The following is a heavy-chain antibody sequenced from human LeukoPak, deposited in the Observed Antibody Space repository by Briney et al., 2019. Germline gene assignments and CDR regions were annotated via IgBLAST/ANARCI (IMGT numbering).Heavy chain of an antibody. J-gene: IGHJ5*02. V-gene: IGHV4-4*07. CDR1: GDSMSGYY. Sequence: PSETLSPTCTVSGDSMSGYYWSWIRQPAGKGLEYIGRIYPSGGTNYNPSLKSRVTMSVDTSKNQFSLELTSVTAADTAVYYCARDSSSSWQYNWFDPWGQGTLVTVSS. CDR3: ARDSSSSWQYNWFDP. CDR2: IYPSGGT. D-gene: IGHD6-13*01.